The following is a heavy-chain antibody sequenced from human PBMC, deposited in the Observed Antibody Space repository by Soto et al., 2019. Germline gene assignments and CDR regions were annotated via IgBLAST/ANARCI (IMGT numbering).Heavy chain of an antibody. CDR1: GGSLSSYY. V-gene: IGHV4-59*08. D-gene: IGHD6-19*01. Sequence: QVQLQESGPGLVKPSETLSLTCTVSGGSLSSYYWSWIRQPPGKGLEWIGYIYYIWSTNYNSSLKSRVTISVDTSKNLLSLKLSSVTAPDTAVYFCASHAPPSRGYFYYYPMDVWGQGTTVTVSS. CDR3: ASHAPPSRGYFYYYPMDV. CDR2: IYYIWST. J-gene: IGHJ6*02.